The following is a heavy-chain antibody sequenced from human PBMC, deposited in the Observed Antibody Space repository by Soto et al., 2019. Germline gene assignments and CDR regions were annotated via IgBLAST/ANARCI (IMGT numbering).Heavy chain of an antibody. V-gene: IGHV4-61*01. Sequence: SETLSLTCTVSGGSFKSGSYSWSWIRQPPGKGLEWIGYVYHTGRTGYNPSLKSRVSISMDTSKNQFSLNLDSVTAADTAVYFCARDFAYFDSWGQGTLVTVSS. D-gene: IGHD3-3*01. CDR1: GGSFKSGSYS. J-gene: IGHJ4*02. CDR2: VYHTGRT. CDR3: ARDFAYFDS.